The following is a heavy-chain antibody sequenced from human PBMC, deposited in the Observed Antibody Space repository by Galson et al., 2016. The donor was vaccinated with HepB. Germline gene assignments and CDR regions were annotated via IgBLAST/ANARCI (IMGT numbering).Heavy chain of an antibody. V-gene: IGHV3-64D*06. J-gene: IGHJ4*02. CDR3: GSLGVNQRVWDY. D-gene: IGHD1-14*01. CDR2: ITGNGDNT. CDR1: GFTFSTFA. Sequence: SLRLSCAASGFTFSTFAMHWVRQAPGKRPEYVSAITGNGDNTYYADSVKGRFSISRDNSKNMVYLQMSSLKTEDTAVYYCGSLGVNQRVWDYWGQGTLVTVSS.